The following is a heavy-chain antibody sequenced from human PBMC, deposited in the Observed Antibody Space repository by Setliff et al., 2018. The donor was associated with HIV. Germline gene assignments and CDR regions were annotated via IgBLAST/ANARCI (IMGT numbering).Heavy chain of an antibody. D-gene: IGHD2-21*01. CDR3: AKHFLLWSNAFHI. J-gene: IGHJ3*02. CDR1: GYTFNDSF. V-gene: IGHV1-2*02. Sequence: ASVKVSCKASGYTFNDSFIHWVRQAPGQGLEWMGWITPDSGGTNYAQKFQGRVTMTRDTSTSSVYMELRSLRSEDTAVYYCAKHFLLWSNAFHIWGQGTMVTVSS. CDR2: ITPDSGGT.